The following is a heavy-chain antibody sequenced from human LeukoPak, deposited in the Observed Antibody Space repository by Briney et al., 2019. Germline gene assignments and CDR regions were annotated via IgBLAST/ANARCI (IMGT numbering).Heavy chain of an antibody. CDR3: AREPETPGIAVAGTDY. D-gene: IGHD6-19*01. Sequence: LVKVTCKASGGTFSSYTISWVRQAPGQGLEWMGRIIPILGIANYAQKFQGRVTITADKSTSTAYMELSSLRSEDTAVYYCAREPETPGIAVAGTDYWGQGTLVTVSS. V-gene: IGHV1-69*04. J-gene: IGHJ4*02. CDR1: GGTFSSYT. CDR2: IIPILGIA.